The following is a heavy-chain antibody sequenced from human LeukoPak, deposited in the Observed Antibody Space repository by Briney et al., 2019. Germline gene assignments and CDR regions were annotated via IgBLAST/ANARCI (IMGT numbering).Heavy chain of an antibody. V-gene: IGHV3-48*01. CDR2: ISSSNSTI. CDR1: GFTFSSYS. CDR3: ARVTRGYYYMDV. J-gene: IGHJ6*03. D-gene: IGHD3-10*01. Sequence: PGGSLRLSCAASGFTFSSYSMNWVRQAPGKGLEWVSYISSSNSTIYCADSVKGRFTISRDNAKNSLYLQMNSLRAEDTAVYYCARVTRGYYYMDVWGKGTTVTVSS.